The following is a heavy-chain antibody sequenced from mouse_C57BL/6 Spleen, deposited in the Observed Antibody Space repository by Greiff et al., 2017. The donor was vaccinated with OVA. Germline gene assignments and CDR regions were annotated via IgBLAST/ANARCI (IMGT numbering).Heavy chain of an antibody. Sequence: EVKVEESGPGLVKPSQSLSLTCSVTGYSITSGYYWNWIRQFPGNKLEWMGYISYDGSNNYNPSLKNRISITRDTSKNQFFLKLNSVTTEDTATYYCASMYYGNWFDYWGQGTTLTVSS. CDR1: GYSITSGYY. CDR2: ISYDGSN. J-gene: IGHJ2*01. CDR3: ASMYYGNWFDY. D-gene: IGHD2-1*01. V-gene: IGHV3-6*01.